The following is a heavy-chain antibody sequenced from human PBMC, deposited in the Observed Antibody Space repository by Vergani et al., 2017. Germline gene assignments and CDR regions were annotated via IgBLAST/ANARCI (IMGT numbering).Heavy chain of an antibody. Sequence: QVQLQESGPGVVKPSQTLSLTCAVSGGSISSGYYWGWIRQPPGKGLEWIGSIYHSGSTYYNPSLKSRVTISVDTSKNQFSLKLSSVTAADTAVYYCARHGYSSSWYDCWGQGTLVTVSS. J-gene: IGHJ5*01. CDR1: GGSISSGYY. CDR3: ARHGYSSSWYDC. CDR2: IYHSGST. V-gene: IGHV4-38-2*01. D-gene: IGHD6-13*01.